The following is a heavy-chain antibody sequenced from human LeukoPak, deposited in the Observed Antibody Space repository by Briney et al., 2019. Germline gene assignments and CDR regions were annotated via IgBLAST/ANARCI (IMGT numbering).Heavy chain of an antibody. CDR3: AKDGGIAASIGDFDY. Sequence: PGESLRLSCAASGFTFSSYAMSWVRQAPGKGLEWVSAISGSGGSTYYADSVKGRFTISRDNSKNTLYLQMNSLRAEDTAVYYCAKDGGIAASIGDFDYWGQGTLVTVSS. D-gene: IGHD6-25*01. CDR2: ISGSGGST. CDR1: GFTFSSYA. V-gene: IGHV3-23*01. J-gene: IGHJ4*02.